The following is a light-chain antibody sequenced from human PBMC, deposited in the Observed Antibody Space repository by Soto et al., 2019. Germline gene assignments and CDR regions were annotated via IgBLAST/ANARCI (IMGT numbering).Light chain of an antibody. V-gene: IGLV2-14*01. J-gene: IGLJ1*01. Sequence: QSALTQPASVSGSPGRSITISCTGTSSDVGGYNYVSWYQQHPGKAPKLMIYDVSDRPSGVSNRFSGSKSGYTASLTISGLQAGDEADYYCSSYTSSTRVFGSGTKLTVL. CDR2: DVS. CDR1: SSDVGGYNY. CDR3: SSYTSSTRV.